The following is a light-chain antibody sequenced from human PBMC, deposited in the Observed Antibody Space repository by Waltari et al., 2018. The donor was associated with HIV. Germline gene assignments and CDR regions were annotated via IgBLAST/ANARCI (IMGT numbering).Light chain of an antibody. Sequence: DIQMTQSPSSLSASVGDRVTITCRASQSINSLLHWYQQKPGRAPSLLIFAASSLQSGVPSRFSGNGSGTDFTLTISSLQPEDFAIYFCQQSFILPRTFGGGTRVEIK. CDR1: QSINSL. CDR2: AAS. V-gene: IGKV1-39*01. CDR3: QQSFILPRT. J-gene: IGKJ4*01.